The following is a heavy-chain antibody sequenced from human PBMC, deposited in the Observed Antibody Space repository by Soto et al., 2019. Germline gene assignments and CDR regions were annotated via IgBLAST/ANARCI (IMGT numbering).Heavy chain of an antibody. CDR2: IYYSGST. V-gene: IGHV4-30-4*01. Sequence: PSETLSLTCTVSGGSISSGDYYWSWIRQPPGKGLEWIGYIYYSGSTYYNPSLKSRVTISVDTSKNQFSLKLSSVTAADTAVYYCAREYCSSTSCHNWFDPWGQGTLVTAPQ. D-gene: IGHD2-2*01. J-gene: IGHJ5*02. CDR3: AREYCSSTSCHNWFDP. CDR1: GGSISSGDYY.